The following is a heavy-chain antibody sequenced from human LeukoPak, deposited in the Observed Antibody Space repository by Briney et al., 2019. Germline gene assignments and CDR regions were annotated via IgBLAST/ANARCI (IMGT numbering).Heavy chain of an antibody. J-gene: IGHJ6*02. V-gene: IGHV1-69*10. CDR3: AIAIGVERAAIPCYGMDV. D-gene: IGHD2-2*01. CDR2: IIPIFGIA. Sequence: WASVTVSFKASGGTFISYVISWGRPAPGQGLEWMGRIIPIFGIANYAQKFQGRVTITADKSTRTAYMQLSSLRSEDTAVYYSAIAIGVERAAIPCYGMDVWGQGTTVTVSS. CDR1: GGTFISYV.